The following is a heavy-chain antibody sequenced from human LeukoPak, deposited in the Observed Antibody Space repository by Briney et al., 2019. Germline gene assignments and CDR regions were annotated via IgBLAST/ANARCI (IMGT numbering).Heavy chain of an antibody. CDR1: GYTFTSYD. CDR3: ARGITVAGYYYYGMDV. D-gene: IGHD6-19*01. CDR2: MNPNSGIT. Sequence: ASVKVSCKASGYTFTSYDINWLRQATGQGLEWMGWMNPNSGITGYAQKFQGRVTMTRNTSISTAYMELSSLRSEDTAVYYCARGITVAGYYYYGMDVWGQGTTVTVSS. V-gene: IGHV1-8*01. J-gene: IGHJ6*02.